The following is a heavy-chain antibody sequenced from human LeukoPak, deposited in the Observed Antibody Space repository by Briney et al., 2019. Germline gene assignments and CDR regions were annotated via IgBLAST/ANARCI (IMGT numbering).Heavy chain of an antibody. J-gene: IGHJ5*02. D-gene: IGHD5-18*01. CDR2: IYYSGST. Sequence: SETLSLTCTVSGGSISSYYWSWIRQPPGKGLEWIGYIYYSGSTNYNPSLKSRVTISVDTSKNQFSLKLSSVTAADTAVYYCAREGATAMVRGWFDPWGQGTLVTVSS. V-gene: IGHV4-59*01. CDR3: AREGATAMVRGWFDP. CDR1: GGSISSYY.